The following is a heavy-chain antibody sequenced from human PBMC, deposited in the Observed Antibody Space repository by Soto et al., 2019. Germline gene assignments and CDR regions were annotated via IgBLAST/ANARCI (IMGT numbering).Heavy chain of an antibody. CDR3: ARVWDYYGMDV. D-gene: IGHD3-16*01. CDR1: GGSISSDDYY. CDR2: IYYRGNT. J-gene: IGHJ6*02. V-gene: IGHV4-31*03. Sequence: TLTLTCTVSGGSISSDDYYWNWIRQRPGKGLEWIGNIYYRGNTNYNPSLKSRIIMSMDMSENLLSLKLTSVTAADTAVYYCARVWDYYGMDVWGQGTTVTVSS.